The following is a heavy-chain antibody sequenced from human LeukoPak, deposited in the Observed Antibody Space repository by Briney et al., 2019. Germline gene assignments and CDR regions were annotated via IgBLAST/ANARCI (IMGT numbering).Heavy chain of an antibody. V-gene: IGHV1-8*01. CDR2: MNPNSGNT. J-gene: IGHJ6*02. CDR3: ARSGSGWYHYYYYGMDV. Sequence: GASVKVSCKASGYTFTSYVINWVRQATGQGLEWMGWMNPNSGNTGYAQKFQGRVTMTRNTSISTAYMELSSLRSEDTAVYYCARSGSGWYHYYYYGMDVWGQGTTVTVSS. CDR1: GYTFTSYV. D-gene: IGHD6-19*01.